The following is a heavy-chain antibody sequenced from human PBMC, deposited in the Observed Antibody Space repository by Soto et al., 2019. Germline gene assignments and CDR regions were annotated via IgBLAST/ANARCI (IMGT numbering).Heavy chain of an antibody. V-gene: IGHV3-30*18. CDR2: LSYDGSNE. Sequence: QVQLVESGGGVVQPGKSLRLSCAASRFIFSSFGMHWVRQAPGKGLEWVAFLSYDGSNEYYADSVKGRFTISRDNSKHMVYLQMSSLRTEDTAVYYCAKVRVGLSYYHYYAMELWGQGTAVTVSS. D-gene: IGHD1-26*01. CDR1: RFIFSSFG. CDR3: AKVRVGLSYYHYYAMEL. J-gene: IGHJ6*02.